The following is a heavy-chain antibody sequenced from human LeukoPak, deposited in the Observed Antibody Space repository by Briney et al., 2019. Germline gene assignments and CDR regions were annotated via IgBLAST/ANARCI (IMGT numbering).Heavy chain of an antibody. D-gene: IGHD7-27*01. V-gene: IGHV4-59*01. Sequence: SETLSLTCTVSGGSISSYYWSWIRQPPGKGLEWIGYIYYSGSTNYNPSLKSRDTISVDTSKNQFSLKLSSVTAADTAVYYCARALGIHYFDYWGQGTLVTVSS. CDR2: IYYSGST. CDR3: ARALGIHYFDY. J-gene: IGHJ4*02. CDR1: GGSISSYY.